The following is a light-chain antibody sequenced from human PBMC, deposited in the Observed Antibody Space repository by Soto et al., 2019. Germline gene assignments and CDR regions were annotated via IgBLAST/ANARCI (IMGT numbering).Light chain of an antibody. CDR2: EVS. V-gene: IGLV2-14*01. J-gene: IGLJ2*01. CDR1: STDVGDYNY. CDR3: SSYTSSSTLV. Sequence: QSVLTQPASVSGSPGQSITISCTGTSTDVGDYNYVSWYQHHPGKAPKLMIYEVSYRPSGVSNRFSGSKSGNTASLTISGLQAEDEADYYCSSYTSSSTLVLGGGTKLTVL.